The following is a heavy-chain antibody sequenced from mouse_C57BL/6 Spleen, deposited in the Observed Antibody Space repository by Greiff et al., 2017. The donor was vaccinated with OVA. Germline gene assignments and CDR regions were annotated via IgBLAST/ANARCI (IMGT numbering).Heavy chain of an antibody. J-gene: IGHJ2*01. CDR3: ARGGYYYGSEGFDY. V-gene: IGHV1-64*01. D-gene: IGHD1-1*01. CDR1: GYTFTSYW. Sequence: VQLQQPGAELVKPGASVKLSCKASGYTFTSYWMHWVKQRPGQGLEWIGMIHPNSGSTNYNEKFKSKATLTVDKSSSTAYMQLSSLTSEDSAVYYGARGGYYYGSEGFDYWGQGTTLTVSS. CDR2: IHPNSGST.